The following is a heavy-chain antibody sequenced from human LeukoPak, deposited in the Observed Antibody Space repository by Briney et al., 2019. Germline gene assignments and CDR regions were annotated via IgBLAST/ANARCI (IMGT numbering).Heavy chain of an antibody. V-gene: IGHV4-39*07. J-gene: IGHJ2*01. D-gene: IGHD6-6*01. CDR2: IYYSGST. CDR3: ARRCSSSSGYWYFDL. Sequence: SETLSLTCTVSGGSISSSSYYWGWIRQPPGKGLEWIGSIYYSGSTYYNPSLKSRVTISVDTSKNQFSLKLSSVTAADTAVYYCARRCSSSSGYWYFDLWGRGTLVTVSS. CDR1: GGSISSSSYY.